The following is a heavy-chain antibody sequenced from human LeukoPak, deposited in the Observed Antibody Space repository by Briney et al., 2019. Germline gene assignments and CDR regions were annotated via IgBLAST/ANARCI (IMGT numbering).Heavy chain of an antibody. D-gene: IGHD6-19*01. CDR2: IYYNGRT. CDR3: ARILYSSNIDY. CDR1: GGSTSSTNYY. V-gene: IGHV4-39*07. Sequence: SETPSLICSVSGGSTSSTNYYWGWIRQPPGKGLECIGSIYYNGRTYYNPSLKSRVTISVDTSKNQFFLKLSSVTAADTAVYYCARILYSSNIDYWGQGSLVTVSS. J-gene: IGHJ4*02.